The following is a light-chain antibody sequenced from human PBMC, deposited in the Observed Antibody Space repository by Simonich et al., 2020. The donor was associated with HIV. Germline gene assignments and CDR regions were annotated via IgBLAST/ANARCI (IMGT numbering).Light chain of an antibody. Sequence: QSALTQPPSASGSPGQSVTISCTGTSSDVGGYKYVSWYQQHPGKAPKLMIYDVSKRPSGVSNRFSGSKSGNTASLTISGLQAEDEADYYCSSYTSSSTLVFGGGTKLTVL. V-gene: IGLV2-14*01. CDR2: DVS. J-gene: IGLJ2*01. CDR1: SSDVGGYKY. CDR3: SSYTSSSTLV.